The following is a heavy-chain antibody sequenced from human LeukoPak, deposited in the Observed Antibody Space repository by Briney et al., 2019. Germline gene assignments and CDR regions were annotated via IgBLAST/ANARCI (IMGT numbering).Heavy chain of an antibody. CDR3: AKGILYDY. CDR2: ISYDGSNK. J-gene: IGHJ4*02. V-gene: IGHV3-30*18. CDR1: GFTFSSYG. D-gene: IGHD2/OR15-2a*01. Sequence: GGSLRLSCAASGFTFSSYGIHWVRQAPGKGLEWVAVISYDGSNKYYADSVKGRFTISRDNSKNTLYLQMNSLRAEDTAVYYCAKGILYDYWGQGTLVTVSS.